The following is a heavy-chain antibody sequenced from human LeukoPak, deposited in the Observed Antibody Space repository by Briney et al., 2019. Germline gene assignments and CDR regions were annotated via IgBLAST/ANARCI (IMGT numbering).Heavy chain of an antibody. Sequence: PGGSLRLSCAASGFTFSSYAMSWVRQAPGKGLEWVSAISGSGGSTYYADSVKGRFTISRDNSKNTLYLQMNSLRAEDAAVYYCAKGGSGWSRQTLDYWGQGTLVTVSS. D-gene: IGHD6-19*01. V-gene: IGHV3-23*01. CDR1: GFTFSSYA. J-gene: IGHJ4*02. CDR2: ISGSGGST. CDR3: AKGGSGWSRQTLDY.